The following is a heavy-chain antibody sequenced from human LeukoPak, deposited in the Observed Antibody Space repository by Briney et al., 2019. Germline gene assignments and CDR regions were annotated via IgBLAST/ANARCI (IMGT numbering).Heavy chain of an antibody. Sequence: SVKVSCKASGGTFSSYAISWVRQAPGQGLEWMGGIIPIFGTANYAQKFQGRVTITADESTSTAYMELSSLRSEDTAVYYCARENKDSGPRGDGMDVWGQGTTVTVSS. V-gene: IGHV1-69*13. CDR2: IIPIFGTA. CDR3: ARENKDSGPRGDGMDV. CDR1: GGTFSSYA. J-gene: IGHJ6*02. D-gene: IGHD5-12*01.